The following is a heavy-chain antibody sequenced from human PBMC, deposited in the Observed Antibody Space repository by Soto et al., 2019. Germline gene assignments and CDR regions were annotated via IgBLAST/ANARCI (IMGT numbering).Heavy chain of an antibody. J-gene: IGHJ6*02. D-gene: IGHD3-16*01. CDR1: GFTFSSYD. CDR2: ITSSGSTM. V-gene: IGHV3-48*03. Sequence: EVQLVESGGGLIQPGGSLRLSCAASGFTFSSYDMNWVRQAPGKGLEWVSYITSSGSTMYYTDSVKGRFTISGDNAKNSLYLQMNSLRAEDTAVYYCARDRGGSYGMDVWGQGTTVTVSS. CDR3: ARDRGGSYGMDV.